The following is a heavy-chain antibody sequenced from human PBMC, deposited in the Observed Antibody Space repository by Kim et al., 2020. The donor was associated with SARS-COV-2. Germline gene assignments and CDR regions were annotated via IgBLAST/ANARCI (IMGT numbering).Heavy chain of an antibody. Sequence: GGSLRLSCAASGFTFSSYSMNWVRQAPGKGLEWVSSISSSSSYIYYADSVKGRFTISRDNAKNSLYLQMNSLRAEDTAVYYCAAVRGVISGYYYYGMDVWGQGTTVTVSS. CDR3: AAVRGVISGYYYYGMDV. J-gene: IGHJ6*02. CDR2: ISSSSSYI. CDR1: GFTFSSYS. D-gene: IGHD3-10*02. V-gene: IGHV3-21*01.